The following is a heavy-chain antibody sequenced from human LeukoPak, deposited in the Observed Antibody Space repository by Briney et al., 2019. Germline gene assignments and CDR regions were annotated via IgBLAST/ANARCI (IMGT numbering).Heavy chain of an antibody. CDR1: GFTFSSYS. J-gene: IGHJ3*02. Sequence: GGSLRLSCAASGFTFSSYSMNWVRQAPGKGLEWVSSINSSSSSIYYADSVKGRFTISRDNAKNSLYLQMNSLRAEDTAVYYCARDLLFAFDIWGQGTMVTVSS. CDR3: ARDLLFAFDI. V-gene: IGHV3-21*01. CDR2: INSSSSSI.